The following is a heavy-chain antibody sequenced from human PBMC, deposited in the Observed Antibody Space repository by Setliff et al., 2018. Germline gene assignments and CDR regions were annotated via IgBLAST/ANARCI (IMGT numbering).Heavy chain of an antibody. CDR1: GGTFSSYA. V-gene: IGHV1-46*01. CDR2: INPSSGST. J-gene: IGHJ4*02. Sequence: ASVKVSCKASGGTFSSYAISWVRQAPGQGLEWMGIINPSSGSTSYAQKFQGRVTMTRDTSTSTVYMELSSLRSEDTAVYYCARDLVLLGYQLDYWGQGTLVTVSS. D-gene: IGHD2-8*01. CDR3: ARDLVLLGYQLDY.